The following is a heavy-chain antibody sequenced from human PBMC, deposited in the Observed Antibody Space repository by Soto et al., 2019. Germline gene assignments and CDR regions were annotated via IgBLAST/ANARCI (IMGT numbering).Heavy chain of an antibody. CDR2: ISIGSTTI. D-gene: IGHD2-8*01. V-gene: IGHV3-48*02. CDR3: ARDNGMAGSFDP. J-gene: IGHJ5*02. Sequence: GGSLRLSCAASGFTFSTYSMNWARQAPGKGLEWIAYISIGSTTIFYADSVKGRFTISRDNAKSSLYLQMNSLRDEDTAVYYCARDNGMAGSFDPWGQGTLVTVSA. CDR1: GFTFSTYS.